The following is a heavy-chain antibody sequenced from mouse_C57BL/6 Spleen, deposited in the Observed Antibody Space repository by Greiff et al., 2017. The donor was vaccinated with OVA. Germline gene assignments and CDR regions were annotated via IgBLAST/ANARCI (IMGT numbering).Heavy chain of an antibody. CDR2: IYPSDSET. CDR3: AREVGRGRYFDY. V-gene: IGHV1-61*01. J-gene: IGHJ2*01. Sequence: QVQLQQPGAELVRPGSSVKLSCKASGYTFTSYWMDWVKQRPGQGLEWIGNIYPSDSETHYNQKFKDKATLTVDKSSSTAYMQLSSLTSEDSAVYYCAREVGRGRYFDYWGQGTTLTVSS. CDR1: GYTFTSYW. D-gene: IGHD4-1*01.